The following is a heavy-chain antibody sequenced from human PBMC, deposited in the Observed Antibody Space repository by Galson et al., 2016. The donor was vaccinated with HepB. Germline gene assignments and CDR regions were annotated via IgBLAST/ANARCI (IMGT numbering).Heavy chain of an antibody. Sequence: SLRLSCAASGFIFSSYGMHWVRQAPGKGLEWVAVIWYDGSNKYYADFVKGRFTISRDNSKNTLYLQMNSLRVEDTAVYYCARQGDTIGQFDYWGQGTLVTVSS. CDR2: IWYDGSNK. CDR3: ARQGDTIGQFDY. J-gene: IGHJ4*02. D-gene: IGHD3-16*01. V-gene: IGHV3-33*01. CDR1: GFIFSSYG.